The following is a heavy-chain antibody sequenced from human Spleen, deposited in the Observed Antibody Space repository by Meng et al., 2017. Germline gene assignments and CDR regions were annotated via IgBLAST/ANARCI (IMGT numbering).Heavy chain of an antibody. CDR1: DYTFTGYG. D-gene: IGHD5-24*01. Sequence: QVQPVQSGPEVKKTGASVKVSCKASDYTFTGYGVSWVRQAPGQGLEWMGILNPSVGSTTYAQKFEGRVTMTRDTSTSTVYMELSSLTSEDTAVYYCVRELRDTLYFDYWGQGTLVTVSS. J-gene: IGHJ4*02. V-gene: IGHV1-46*03. CDR3: VRELRDTLYFDY. CDR2: LNPSVGST.